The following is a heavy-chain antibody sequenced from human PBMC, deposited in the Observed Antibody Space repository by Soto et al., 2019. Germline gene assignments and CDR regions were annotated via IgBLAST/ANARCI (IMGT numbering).Heavy chain of an antibody. J-gene: IGHJ4*02. CDR2: INHSGST. D-gene: IGHD6-19*01. CDR1: GGSFSGYY. Sequence: PSETLSLTCAFYGGSFSGYYWSLIRQPPGKGLEWIGEINHSGSTNYNPSLKSRVTISVDTSKNQFSLKLSSVTAADTAVYYCAREPYSSGWYVSHYFDYWGQGTLVTVSS. V-gene: IGHV4-34*01. CDR3: AREPYSSGWYVSHYFDY.